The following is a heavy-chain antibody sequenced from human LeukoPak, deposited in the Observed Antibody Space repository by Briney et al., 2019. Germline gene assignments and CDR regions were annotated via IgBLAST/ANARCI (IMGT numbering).Heavy chain of an antibody. CDR3: AKPRTTGLGWAQFDY. D-gene: IGHD2-8*02. V-gene: IGHV3-53*01. Sequence: PGGSLRLSCAASGFTVNSYYMNWVRQAPGKGLEWVSVIYTTGLTYYKGSVKGRFTVSRDNSRTTVYLQMSSLRVEDTAEYYCAKPRTTGLGWAQFDYWGQGSLVTVSS. J-gene: IGHJ4*02. CDR1: GFTVNSYY. CDR2: IYTTGLT.